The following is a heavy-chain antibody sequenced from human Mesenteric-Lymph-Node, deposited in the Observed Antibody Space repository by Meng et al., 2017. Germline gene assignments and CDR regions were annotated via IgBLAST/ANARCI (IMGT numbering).Heavy chain of an antibody. J-gene: IGHJ5*02. CDR3: ARDLRIAVAGTSSWFDP. V-gene: IGHV1-18*01. Sequence: ASVKVSCKASGYTFTTYGINWVRQAPGQGLEWMGWISTNNGNTKSAQKVQDRVTMTTDTSTSTAYLELRSLRSDDTAVYYCARDLRIAVAGTSSWFDPWGQGTLVTVSS. CDR1: GYTFTTYG. D-gene: IGHD6-19*01. CDR2: ISTNNGNT.